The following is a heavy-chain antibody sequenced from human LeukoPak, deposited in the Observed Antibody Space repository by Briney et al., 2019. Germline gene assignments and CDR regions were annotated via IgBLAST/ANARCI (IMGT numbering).Heavy chain of an antibody. D-gene: IGHD2-2*01. Sequence: SVKVSCKASGGTFSSYAISWVRQAPGQGLEWMGRIIPIFGTANYAQKFQGRVTITTDESTSTAYMELSSLRSEDPAVYYCASQGGVKDDCSSTSCYAFNPEYYFDYWGQGTLVTVSS. V-gene: IGHV1-69*05. CDR1: GGTFSSYA. J-gene: IGHJ4*02. CDR2: IIPIFGTA. CDR3: ASQGGVKDDCSSTSCYAFNPEYYFDY.